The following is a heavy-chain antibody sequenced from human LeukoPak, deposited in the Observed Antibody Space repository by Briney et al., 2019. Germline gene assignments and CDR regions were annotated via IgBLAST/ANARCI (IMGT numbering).Heavy chain of an antibody. D-gene: IGHD3-22*01. J-gene: IGHJ4*02. CDR2: SSSSGSTI. Sequence: GGSLRLSCAASGFTLSSYAMRWIRQAPGKGLEWVSYSSSSGSTIYYTDSVKGRFTTSRDNAKNSLYLQMNSLRAEDTAVYYCARDLNYYDSSGYYDYWGQGTLVTVSS. CDR3: ARDLNYYDSSGYYDY. V-gene: IGHV3-11*01. CDR1: GFTLSSYA.